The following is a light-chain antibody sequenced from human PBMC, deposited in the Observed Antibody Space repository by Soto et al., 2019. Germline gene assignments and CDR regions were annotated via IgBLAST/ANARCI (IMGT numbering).Light chain of an antibody. CDR2: SNS. CDR1: SSNIGSNT. CDR3: AAWDDSLKGYV. Sequence: QSVLTQPPSASGTPGQRVTISCSGSSSNIGSNTVNWYQQLPGTAPKLLIYSNSQRPSGVPDRFSGSKSGTSASLAISGLQSEDEADYYCAAWDDSLKGYVFGTGTKVTVL. V-gene: IGLV1-44*01. J-gene: IGLJ1*01.